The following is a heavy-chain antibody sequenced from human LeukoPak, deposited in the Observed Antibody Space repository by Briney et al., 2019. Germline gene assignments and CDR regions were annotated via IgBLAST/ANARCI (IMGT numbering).Heavy chain of an antibody. D-gene: IGHD3-10*01. CDR1: VYTFTGYY. J-gene: IGHJ4*02. Sequence: ASVKVSCKASVYTFTGYYMHWVRHAPGHRLEWMGWINPNSGGTNYAQKFQGRVTMTRDTSISTAYMELSRLRSDDTAVYYCARGHVLLWFGELLTDYWGQGTLVTVSS. CDR2: INPNSGGT. CDR3: ARGHVLLWFGELLTDY. V-gene: IGHV1-2*02.